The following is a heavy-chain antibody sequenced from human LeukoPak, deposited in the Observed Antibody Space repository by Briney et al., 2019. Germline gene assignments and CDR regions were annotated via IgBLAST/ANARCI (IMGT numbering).Heavy chain of an antibody. V-gene: IGHV3-66*02. CDR2: IYSSGST. J-gene: IGHJ4*02. Sequence: GGSLRLSCAASGFTVSSNYITWVRQAPEKGLEWVSLIYSSGSTYYADSVKGRFTISRDNSKNTLYLQMNSLRGDDTAVYYCARSDCSGRSCFTFDYWGQGTLVTVSS. CDR3: ARSDCSGRSCFTFDY. D-gene: IGHD2-15*01. CDR1: GFTVSSNY.